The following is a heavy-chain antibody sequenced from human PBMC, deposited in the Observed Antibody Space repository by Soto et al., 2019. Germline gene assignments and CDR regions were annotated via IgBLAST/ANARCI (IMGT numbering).Heavy chain of an antibody. CDR3: ARDPDGYPFRGYFQH. CDR1: GGTFSSYA. V-gene: IGHV1-69*12. J-gene: IGHJ1*01. Sequence: QVQLVQSGAEVKKPGSSVKVSCKASGGTFSSYAISWVRQAPGQGLEWMGGIIPSFGTANYAQKFQGRVTITADESTSTAYMELSSLRSEDTAVYYCARDPDGYPFRGYFQHWGQGTLVTVSS. CDR2: IIPSFGTA. D-gene: IGHD5-12*01.